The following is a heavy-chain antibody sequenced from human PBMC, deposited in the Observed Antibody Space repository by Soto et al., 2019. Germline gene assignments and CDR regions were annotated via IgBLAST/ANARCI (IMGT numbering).Heavy chain of an antibody. CDR1: GFAFSDYG. CDR3: AKGSEWLVTWVFDY. CDR2: ISYDEAAT. J-gene: IGHJ4*02. Sequence: QVQLVESGGGVVQPGTSLKLSCSASGFAFSDYGVHWVRQAPGKGLEWVASISYDEAATYYSDSVKGRFTISRDNAKNTLFLHMNSLGTEDTAMYDCAKGSEWLVTWVFDYWGQGTLVTVSS. V-gene: IGHV3-30*18. D-gene: IGHD6-19*01.